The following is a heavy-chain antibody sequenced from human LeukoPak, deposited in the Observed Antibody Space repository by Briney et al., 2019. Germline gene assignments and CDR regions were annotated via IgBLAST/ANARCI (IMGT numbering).Heavy chain of an antibody. V-gene: IGHV3-7*01. Sequence: GGSLRLSCVESGFTFRSPWMAWLRQAPEKGLEWVTNINEDGSQKYYLGSVTGRFTISRDNAKNSLYLQMNSLSAEDTAMYYCARDGGWHRFDYWGQGTLVIVSS. CDR3: ARDGGWHRFDY. CDR2: INEDGSQK. D-gene: IGHD6-19*01. J-gene: IGHJ4*02. CDR1: GFTFRSPW.